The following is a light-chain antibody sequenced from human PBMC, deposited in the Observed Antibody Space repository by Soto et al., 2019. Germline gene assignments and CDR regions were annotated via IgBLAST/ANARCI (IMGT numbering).Light chain of an antibody. CDR1: QSVSSSY. V-gene: IGKV3-20*01. CDR2: GAS. Sequence: EIVLTQSPATLSLSPGERATLSCRASQSVSSSYLAWYQQKPGQAPRLLIYGASSRATGIPDRFSGSGSGTDFTLTNSRLEPEDFAVYYCQQYGSSPWTFGQGTKVDIK. J-gene: IGKJ1*01. CDR3: QQYGSSPWT.